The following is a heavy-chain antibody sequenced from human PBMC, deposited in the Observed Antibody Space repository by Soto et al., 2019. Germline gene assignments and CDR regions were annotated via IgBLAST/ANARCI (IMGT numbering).Heavy chain of an antibody. CDR3: ARVVGATQMDFDY. J-gene: IGHJ4*02. Sequence: EVQLVESGGGLVQPGESLRLSCAASGFTFSSYWMTWVRQAPGKGLEWVANIKQDGSEKCYVDSVRGRFTMSRDNAKNSLYLQMNSLRAEDTAVYYCARVVGATQMDFDYWGQGTLVTVSS. CDR1: GFTFSSYW. CDR2: IKQDGSEK. V-gene: IGHV3-7*01. D-gene: IGHD1-26*01.